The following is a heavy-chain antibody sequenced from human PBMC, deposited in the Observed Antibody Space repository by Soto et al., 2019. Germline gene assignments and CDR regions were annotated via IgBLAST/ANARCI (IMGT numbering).Heavy chain of an antibody. J-gene: IGHJ6*02. V-gene: IGHV1-69*01. CDR3: ARDRTRTLVDRYSSMDA. Sequence: QVQLVQSGAEVKKPGSSVKVSCKASGGTFSNYGISWVRQAPGQGLAWMGGIIPMFGTSNYAQKLQGRVTITADASTSTAHMELSSLRSEDTAVYYCARDRTRTLVDRYSSMDAWGQGTAVTVS. CDR1: GGTFSNYG. CDR2: IIPMFGTS. D-gene: IGHD1-26*01.